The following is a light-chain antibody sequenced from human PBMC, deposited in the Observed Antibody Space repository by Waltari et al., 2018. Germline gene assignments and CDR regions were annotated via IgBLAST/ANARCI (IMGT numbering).Light chain of an antibody. CDR3: QQRSNWPPLT. J-gene: IGKJ4*01. V-gene: IGKV3-11*01. CDR1: QSVSSY. CDR2: DAS. Sequence: EIVLTQSPATLSLSPGERATPPGRASQSVSSYLAWYQQKPGQAPRLLIYDASNRATGIPARFSGSGSGTDFTLTISSLEPEDFAVYYCQQRSNWPPLTFGGGTKVEIK.